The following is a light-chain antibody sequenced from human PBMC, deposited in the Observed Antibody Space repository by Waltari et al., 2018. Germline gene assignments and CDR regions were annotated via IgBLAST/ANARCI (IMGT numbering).Light chain of an antibody. CDR2: RSS. J-gene: IGKJ1*01. Sequence: ASQSVGHVSLAWYQQNPGQAPKLVIYRSSTRATGIPDRFSGSGSGTDFSLTISSMCPEDLAVYYGQQHGTFPATFGQGTKVEIK. CDR1: QSVGHVS. CDR3: QQHGTFPAT. V-gene: IGKV3-20*01.